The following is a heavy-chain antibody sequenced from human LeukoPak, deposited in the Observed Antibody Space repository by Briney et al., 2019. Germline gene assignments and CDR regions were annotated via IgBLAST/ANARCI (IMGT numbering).Heavy chain of an antibody. CDR2: INPNSGGT. CDR3: ARGVDYYDSSGYLYYFDY. CDR1: GYTFTGYY. J-gene: IGHJ4*02. Sequence: ASVKVSCKASGYTFTGYYMHWVRQAPGQGLEWMGCINPNSGGTNYAQKFQGRVTMTRDTSISTAYMELSRLRSDDTAVYYCARGVDYYDSSGYLYYFDYWGQGTLVTVSS. V-gene: IGHV1-2*02. D-gene: IGHD3-22*01.